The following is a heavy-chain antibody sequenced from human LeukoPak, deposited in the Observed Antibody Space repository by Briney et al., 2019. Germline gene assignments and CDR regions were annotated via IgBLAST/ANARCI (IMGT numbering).Heavy chain of an antibody. CDR1: GFTVSNNY. Sequence: GGSLRLSCAASGFTVSNNYMSWVRQAPGKGLEWVSVIYSGGGTYYADSVKGRFTISRDNSKNTLYLQMNSLTAEDTAVYYCARAASGGYYFDHWGLGTLVTVSS. CDR3: ARAASGGYYFDH. J-gene: IGHJ4*02. V-gene: IGHV3-66*01. CDR2: IYSGGGT. D-gene: IGHD3-16*01.